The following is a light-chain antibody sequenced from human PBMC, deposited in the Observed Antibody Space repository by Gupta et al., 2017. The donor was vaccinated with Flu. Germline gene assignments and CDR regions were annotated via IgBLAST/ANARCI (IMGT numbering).Light chain of an antibody. CDR3: AAWDDSLSGPWV. V-gene: IGLV1-47*01. CDR2: RNN. Sequence: QSVLTQPPSASGTPRQRVTISWSGSSSNIGSNYVYWYQQLPGTAPKLLIYRNNLRPSGVPDRFSGSKSGTSASLAISGLRSEDEADYYCAAWDDSLSGPWVFGGGTKLTVL. CDR1: SSNIGSNY. J-gene: IGLJ3*02.